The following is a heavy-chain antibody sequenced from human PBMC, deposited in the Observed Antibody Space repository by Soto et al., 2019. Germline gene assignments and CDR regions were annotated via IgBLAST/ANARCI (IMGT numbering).Heavy chain of an antibody. Sequence: EVQLVESGGGLVQPGGSLRLACVASGFNFKHYWMNWVRQAPGKGLEWVSNIKEDGREMHYVDSVRGRFTISRDNAKNSLHLHMNSLRADDTALYFFARGTPTPGIDYWGLGTLVTVSS. CDR1: GFNFKHYW. D-gene: IGHD1-26*01. V-gene: IGHV3-7*03. CDR3: ARGTPTPGIDY. J-gene: IGHJ4*02. CDR2: IKEDGREM.